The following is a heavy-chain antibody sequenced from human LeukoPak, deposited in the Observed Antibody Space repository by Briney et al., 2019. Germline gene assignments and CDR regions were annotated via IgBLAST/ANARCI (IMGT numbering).Heavy chain of an antibody. V-gene: IGHV3-7*01. D-gene: IGHD2-15*01. Sequence: GGSLRLSCAASGFTFSTYGMDWVRQAPGKGLEGVADIKEDGSEKYYVDSVKGRFTISRDNAKNSLYLQMNSLRAEDTAVYYCARKYCSGGSCYLLDYWGQGTLVTVSS. J-gene: IGHJ4*02. CDR3: ARKYCSGGSCYLLDY. CDR2: IKEDGSEK. CDR1: GFTFSTYG.